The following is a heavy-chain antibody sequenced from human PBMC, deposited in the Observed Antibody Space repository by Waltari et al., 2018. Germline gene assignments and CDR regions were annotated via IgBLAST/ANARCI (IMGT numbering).Heavy chain of an antibody. Sequence: EVQLVESGGGLVQPGRSLRLSCAASGFTFDDYAMHWVRQAPGKGVGWISGINWKRGKIAYADSVKGRFTISRDNAKNSLYLKMNSLRAEETALYYCAKDGGDGYNTRGFDYWGQGTLVTVSS. CDR2: INWKRGKI. CDR3: AKDGGDGYNTRGFDY. D-gene: IGHD3-16*01. CDR1: GFTFDDYA. V-gene: IGHV3-9*01. J-gene: IGHJ4*02.